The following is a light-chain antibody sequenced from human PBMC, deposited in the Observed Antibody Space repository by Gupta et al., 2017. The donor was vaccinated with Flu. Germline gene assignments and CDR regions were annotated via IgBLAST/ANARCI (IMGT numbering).Light chain of an antibody. CDR3: QQIDSTPIT. J-gene: IGKJ5*01. CDR1: QSISSH. CDR2: AAS. Sequence: DIQMTQPPSSLSASVGDRVTTTCRSSQSISSHLYWYQQKPGKAPKLLIYAASSLQSGVPSRFSGSGSATDFTLTISRLQPEDFATYYCQQIDSTPITFGQGTRLEIK. V-gene: IGKV1-39*01.